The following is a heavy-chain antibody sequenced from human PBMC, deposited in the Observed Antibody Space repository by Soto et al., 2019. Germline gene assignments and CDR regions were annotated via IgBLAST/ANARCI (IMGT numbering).Heavy chain of an antibody. D-gene: IGHD2-15*01. V-gene: IGHV3-23*01. Sequence: EVQLLESGGGLVQPGGSLRLSCAASGFTFSSYAMSWVRQAPGKGLEWVSAISGSGGSTYYADSVKGRFTISRDNSKNTLYLQMNSLRAEDTAVYYCVKDAERTSRYCSGGSCYPYFDYWGQGTLVTVSS. J-gene: IGHJ4*02. CDR2: ISGSGGST. CDR3: VKDAERTSRYCSGGSCYPYFDY. CDR1: GFTFSSYA.